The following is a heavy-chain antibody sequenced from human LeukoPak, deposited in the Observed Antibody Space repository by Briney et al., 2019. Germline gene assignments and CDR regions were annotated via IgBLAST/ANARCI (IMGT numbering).Heavy chain of an antibody. CDR3: ARGGLPGGFDY. CDR2: INNDGNRI. V-gene: IGHV3-74*01. J-gene: IGHJ4*02. Sequence: GGSLRLSCAASGFTVSNSWLFWVRQAPGKGLMYVSEINNDGNRIRYVDSVKGRFTISREGAKNTLFLQMNSLRDDDTAMYYCARGGLPGGFDYWGQGILVTVSS. CDR1: GFTVSNSW. D-gene: IGHD7-27*01.